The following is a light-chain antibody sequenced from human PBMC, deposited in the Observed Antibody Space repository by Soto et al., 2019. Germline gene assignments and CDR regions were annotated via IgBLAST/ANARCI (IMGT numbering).Light chain of an antibody. Sequence: EIVLTQSPDTLSLSPGESATLSCRASQTVASNYLAWYQHKPGQAPRLLIYGASSRATGIPDRFSGSGSGTDFTLAISRLEPEECAVYYCQQCDYLITFGQGTRLEIK. CDR1: QTVASNY. CDR2: GAS. CDR3: QQCDYLIT. J-gene: IGKJ5*01. V-gene: IGKV3-20*01.